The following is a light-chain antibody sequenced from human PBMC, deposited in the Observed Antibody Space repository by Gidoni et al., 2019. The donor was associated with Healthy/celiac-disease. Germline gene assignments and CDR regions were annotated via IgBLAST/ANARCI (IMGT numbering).Light chain of an antibody. CDR2: DAS. V-gene: IGKV1-33*01. CDR3: HQYDNLPSIT. Sequence: DIHLTQSPSSLSASVGDRVTITCQASQDISNYLNWYQQKPGQAPKLLIYDASNLETGVPSRFSGSGSGTDFTFTISSLQPEDIATYYCHQYDNLPSITFGHGTRLEIK. CDR1: QDISNY. J-gene: IGKJ5*01.